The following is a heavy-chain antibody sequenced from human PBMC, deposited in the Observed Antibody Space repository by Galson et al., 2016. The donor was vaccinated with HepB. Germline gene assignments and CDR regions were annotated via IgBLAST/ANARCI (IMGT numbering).Heavy chain of an antibody. CDR3: ARDPGPGLRGYLDF. CDR2: IISSGSYT. D-gene: IGHD3-10*01. J-gene: IGHJ4*02. V-gene: IGHV3-11*06. CDR1: GFNFRDSY. Sequence: SLRLSCAASGFNFRDSYMSWIRQAPGKGLEWISYIISSGSYTNYAESVKGRFTISRDNAKNSLHLEMTNLRVEDTAVYYCARDPGPGLRGYLDFWGQGILVTVSS.